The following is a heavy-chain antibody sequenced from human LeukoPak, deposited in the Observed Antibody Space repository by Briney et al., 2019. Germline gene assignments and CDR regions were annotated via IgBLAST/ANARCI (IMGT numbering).Heavy chain of an antibody. CDR2: IFYPGST. V-gene: IGHV4-31*03. CDR3: ARSPGIWNEYGRLEY. J-gene: IGHJ4*02. CDR1: GDSISSGGHY. Sequence: SQTLSLTCTVSGDSISSGGHYWNWLRPRPGKGLEWIGYIFYPGSTYYNPSLKSRVTISVDTSKNQFSLKLSSVTAADTAVYYCARSPGIWNEYGRLEYWGQGALVTVSS. D-gene: IGHD1-1*01.